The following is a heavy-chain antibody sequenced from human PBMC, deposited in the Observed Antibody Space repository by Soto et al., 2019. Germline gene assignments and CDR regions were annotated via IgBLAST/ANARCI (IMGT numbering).Heavy chain of an antibody. V-gene: IGHV4-59*01. CDR2: IYYSGST. D-gene: IGHD3-10*01. CDR1: GGSISSYY. Sequence: PSETLSLTCTVSGGSISSYYWSWIRQPPGKGLEWIGYIYYSGSTNYNPSLKSRVTISVDTSKNQFSLKLSSVTAADTAVYYCARGRITMVRGAMNWFDPWGQGTLVTVSS. CDR3: ARGRITMVRGAMNWFDP. J-gene: IGHJ5*02.